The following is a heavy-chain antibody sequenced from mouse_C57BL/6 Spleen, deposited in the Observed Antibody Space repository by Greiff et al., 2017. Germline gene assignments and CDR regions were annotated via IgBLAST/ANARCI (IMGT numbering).Heavy chain of an antibody. Sequence: QVQLKESGPGLVQPSQSLSITCTVPGFSLPSYGVHWVRQSPGKGLDWLGVLWSGGSTDFNAAFRSRLSISKDNSKSQVFFKMNSLQADDTAIYYCARGGDYGERYFDVWGTGTTVTVSS. CDR3: ARGGDYGERYFDV. CDR1: GFSLPSYG. CDR2: LWSGGST. D-gene: IGHD2-4*01. V-gene: IGHV2-2*01. J-gene: IGHJ1*03.